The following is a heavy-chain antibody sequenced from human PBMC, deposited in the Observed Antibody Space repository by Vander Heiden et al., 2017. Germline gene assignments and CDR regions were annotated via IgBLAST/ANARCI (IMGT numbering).Heavy chain of an antibody. CDR3: ARDRGTRHWYFDF. D-gene: IGHD1-26*01. Sequence: QVQLVESGGGVVQPGRSLRLSWAASGVTFASYAMHWVRQAPGKGLEWVAIIRYDGSNKYYADSVKGRFTISRDTSNNTLYLQMNSLRVEDTAVYYCARDRGTRHWYFDFWGRGTLVTVSS. CDR2: IRYDGSNK. CDR1: GVTFASYA. V-gene: IGHV3-33*01. J-gene: IGHJ2*01.